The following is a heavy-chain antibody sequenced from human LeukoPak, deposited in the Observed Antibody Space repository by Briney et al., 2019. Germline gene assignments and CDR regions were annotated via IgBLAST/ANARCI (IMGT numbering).Heavy chain of an antibody. CDR2: MYGSGTTT. CDR1: GGSMKNYY. V-gene: IGHV4-4*07. D-gene: IGHD2-2*01. CDR3: AREHLYGSSWGFQH. Sequence: SETLSLTCNVSGGSMKNYYWTWIRQSAGKGLEWIGRMYGSGTTTNQNPSLEGRVTMSVDTSKNQFSLDLSSVTAADTAVYYCAREHLYGSSWGFQHWGQGTLVTVSS. J-gene: IGHJ1*01.